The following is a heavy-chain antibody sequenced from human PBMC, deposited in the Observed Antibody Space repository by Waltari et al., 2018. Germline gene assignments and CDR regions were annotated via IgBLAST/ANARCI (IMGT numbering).Heavy chain of an antibody. J-gene: IGHJ4*02. V-gene: IGHV4-34*01. CDR2: INHSGST. D-gene: IGHD2-15*01. CDR3: ARGRGYCSGGSCYRDY. Sequence: QVQLQQWGAGLLKPSETLSLTCAVYGGSFSGYYWSWIRQPPGKGLEWIGEINHSGSTNYNPSLKSRFTISVDTSKNQFSLKLSSVTAADTAVYYCARGRGYCSGGSCYRDYWGQGTLVTVSS. CDR1: GGSFSGYY.